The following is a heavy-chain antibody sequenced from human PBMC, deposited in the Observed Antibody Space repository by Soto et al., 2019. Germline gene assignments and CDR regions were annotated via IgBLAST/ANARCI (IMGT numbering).Heavy chain of an antibody. Sequence: VKVSCKASGYTFTRSGISWVRQAPGQGLEWMGWISTYNGDTNYAQTFQGRVTMTTDTSTSTVHMEVRSLRSDDTAVYYCAREGVAPYYYYGMDVWGQGTPVTVSS. CDR2: ISTYNGDT. V-gene: IGHV1-18*01. CDR1: GYTFTRSG. D-gene: IGHD5-12*01. CDR3: AREGVAPYYYYGMDV. J-gene: IGHJ6*02.